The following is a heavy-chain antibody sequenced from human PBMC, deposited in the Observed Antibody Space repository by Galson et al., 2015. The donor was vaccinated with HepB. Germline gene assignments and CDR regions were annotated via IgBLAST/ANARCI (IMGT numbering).Heavy chain of an antibody. CDR2: IWYDGTKK. V-gene: IGHV3-33*08. CDR1: GFTFSDHG. CDR3: ARDDCSTTTCLAY. D-gene: IGHD2-2*01. J-gene: IGHJ4*02. Sequence: LRLSCAASGFTFSDHGMLWVRQAPGKGLEWVATIWYDGTKKYYTDSVRGRFTISRDDSKKTLYLQMSSLRSEDTAVYFCARDDCSTTTCLAYWGQGTLVTVAS.